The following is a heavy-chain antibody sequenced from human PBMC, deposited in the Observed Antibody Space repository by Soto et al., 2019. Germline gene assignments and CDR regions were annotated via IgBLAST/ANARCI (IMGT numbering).Heavy chain of an antibody. Sequence: EVQLVESGGGLIQPGGSLRLSCAASGFSVSFNYMSWVRQAPGKGLEWVSVVYSGGNTYYAESVKGRFTISRDNSKSTLYLQMNSLGAEDAAVYYCARSGSSWYHYFDYWGQGTLVTVSS. J-gene: IGHJ4*02. CDR3: ARSGSSWYHYFDY. CDR2: VYSGGNT. V-gene: IGHV3-53*01. D-gene: IGHD6-13*01. CDR1: GFSVSFNY.